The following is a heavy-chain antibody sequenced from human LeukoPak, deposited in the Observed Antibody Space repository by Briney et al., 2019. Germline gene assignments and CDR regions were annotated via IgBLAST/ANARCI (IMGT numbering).Heavy chain of an antibody. Sequence: PSETLSLTCAVYGGSFSGYYWSWIRQPPGKGLEWIGEINHSGSTNYNPSLKSRVTISVDTSKNQFSLKLSSVTAADTAVYYCARWPYYDILTAAFDIWGQGTMVTVSS. CDR2: INHSGST. CDR3: ARWPYYDILTAAFDI. V-gene: IGHV4-34*01. J-gene: IGHJ3*02. CDR1: GGSFSGYY. D-gene: IGHD3-9*01.